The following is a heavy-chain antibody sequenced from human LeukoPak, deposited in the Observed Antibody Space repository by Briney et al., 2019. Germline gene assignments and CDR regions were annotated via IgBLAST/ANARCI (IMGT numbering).Heavy chain of an antibody. CDR3: ASRSRTKDYYYYMDV. V-gene: IGHV1-69*05. J-gene: IGHJ6*03. CDR2: IIPIFGTA. Sequence: ASVKVSCKASGGTFSRYAISWVRQAPGQGLEWMGGIIPIFGTANYAQKFQGRVTITTDESTSTAYMELSSLRSEDTAVYYCASRSRTKDYYYYMDVWGKGTTVTVSS. CDR1: GGTFSRYA.